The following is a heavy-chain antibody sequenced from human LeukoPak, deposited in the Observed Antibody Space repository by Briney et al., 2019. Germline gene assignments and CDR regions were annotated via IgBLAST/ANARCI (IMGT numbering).Heavy chain of an antibody. D-gene: IGHD5-18*01. V-gene: IGHV1-2*02. CDR3: AIIQLWLYGAFDI. CDR1: GYTFTGYY. CDR2: INPNSGGT. Sequence: GASVKVSCKASGYTFTGYYMHWVRQAPGQGLEWMGWINPNSGGTNYAQKFQGRVTMTRDTSFSTAYMELSRLRSDDTAVYYCAIIQLWLYGAFDIWGQGTMVTVSS. J-gene: IGHJ3*02.